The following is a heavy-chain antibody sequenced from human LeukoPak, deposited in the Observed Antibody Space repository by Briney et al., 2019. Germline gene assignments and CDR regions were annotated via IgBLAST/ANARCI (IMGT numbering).Heavy chain of an antibody. CDR1: GGSITSYY. CDR3: ARQSSGWTLYFDY. J-gene: IGHJ4*02. CDR2: IYYSGST. V-gene: IGHV4-59*08. Sequence: SETLSLTFTVSGGSITSYYWSWIRQPPGKGLEWIGYIYYSGSTNYNPSLKSRVTISVDTSKSQFSLKLTSVTAADTAVYYCARQSSGWTLYFDYWGQGTLVTVSS. D-gene: IGHD6-19*01.